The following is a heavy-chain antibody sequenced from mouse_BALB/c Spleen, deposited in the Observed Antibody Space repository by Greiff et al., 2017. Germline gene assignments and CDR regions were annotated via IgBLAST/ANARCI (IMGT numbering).Heavy chain of an antibody. V-gene: IGHV1-7*01. CDR3: ARGSSKAMDY. Sequence: VQLQQSGPELVKPGASVKMSCKASGYTFTSYWMHWVKQRPGQGLEWIGYINPSTGYTEYNQKFKDKATLTADKSSSTAYMQLSSLTSEDSAVYYCARGSSKAMDYWGQGTSVTVSS. CDR2: INPSTGYT. D-gene: IGHD3-1*01. CDR1: GYTFTSYW. J-gene: IGHJ4*01.